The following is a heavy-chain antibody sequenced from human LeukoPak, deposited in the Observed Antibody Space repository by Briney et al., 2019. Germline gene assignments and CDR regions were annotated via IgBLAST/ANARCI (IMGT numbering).Heavy chain of an antibody. J-gene: IGHJ4*02. CDR3: AKDRDSSSWYLGSCFGDY. CDR1: GFTFSSYA. V-gene: IGHV3-23*01. Sequence: GGSLRLSCAASGFTFSSYALSWVRQAPGKGLEWVSGISGSGGSTHYADSVKGRFTISRDNSKNTVYLEMNRLRAEDTAVYYCAKDRDSSSWYLGSCFGDYWGQGALVTVSS. D-gene: IGHD6-13*01. CDR2: ISGSGGST.